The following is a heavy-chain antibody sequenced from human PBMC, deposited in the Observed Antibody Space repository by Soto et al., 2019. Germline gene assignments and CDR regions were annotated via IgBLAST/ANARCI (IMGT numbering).Heavy chain of an antibody. Sequence: HPGGSLRLSCAASGFTFSSYAMSWVRQAPGKGLEWVSAISGSGGSTYYADSVKGRFTITRDNSKSTLYLQMNSLRAEDTAVYYCAKAHKRWLQYAAFDYWGQGTLVTVSS. V-gene: IGHV3-23*01. J-gene: IGHJ4*02. D-gene: IGHD5-12*01. CDR3: AKAHKRWLQYAAFDY. CDR2: ISGSGGST. CDR1: GFTFSSYA.